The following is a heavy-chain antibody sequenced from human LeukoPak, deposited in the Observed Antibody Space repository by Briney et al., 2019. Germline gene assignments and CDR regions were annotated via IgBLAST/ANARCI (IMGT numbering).Heavy chain of an antibody. CDR2: ITSTGGST. V-gene: IGHV3-64*01. CDR1: GFTFSSYP. CDR3: ARGARGNFDY. Sequence: GGSLRLSCAASGFTFSSYPMHWVRQAPGKGLEYVSAITSTGGSTYYANSVKGRFTISRDNSKNTLYLQMGSLRAEDMAVYYCARGARGNFDYRGQGTLVTVSS. D-gene: IGHD3-10*01. J-gene: IGHJ4*02.